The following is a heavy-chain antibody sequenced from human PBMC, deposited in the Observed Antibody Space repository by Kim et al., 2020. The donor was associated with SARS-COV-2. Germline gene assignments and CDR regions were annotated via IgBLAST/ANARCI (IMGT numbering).Heavy chain of an antibody. J-gene: IGHJ4*02. V-gene: IGHV3-23*01. Sequence: GGSLRLSCAASGFTFSTYTMNWVRQSPGKGLEWVSGISARGASTYYADSVKGRFTISSDNSKNTLYLQMSSLRAEDTAIYYCAKRRTSGWFAAYFDYWGQGNLVTVSS. CDR1: GFTFSTYT. D-gene: IGHD6-19*01. CDR2: ISARGAST. CDR3: AKRRTSGWFAAYFDY.